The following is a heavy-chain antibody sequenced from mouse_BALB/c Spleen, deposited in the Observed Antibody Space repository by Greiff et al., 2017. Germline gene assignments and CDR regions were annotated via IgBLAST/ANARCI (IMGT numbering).Heavy chain of an antibody. J-gene: IGHJ1*01. Sequence: EVKLVESGGDLVKPGGSLKLSCAASGFTFSSYGMSLVRQTPDKRLEWVATISSGGSYTYYPDSVKGRFTISRDNAKNTLYLQMSSLKSEDTAMYYCARHVDYYGSSPSYWYFDVWGAGTTVTVSS. V-gene: IGHV5-6*01. D-gene: IGHD1-1*01. CDR2: ISSGGSYT. CDR1: GFTFSSYG. CDR3: ARHVDYYGSSPSYWYFDV.